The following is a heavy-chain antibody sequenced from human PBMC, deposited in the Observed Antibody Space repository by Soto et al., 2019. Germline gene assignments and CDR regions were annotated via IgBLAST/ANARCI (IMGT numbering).Heavy chain of an antibody. D-gene: IGHD1-7*01. CDR3: ASSGTRGGYYYYYYGMDV. CDR2: INHSGST. Sequence: QVQLQQWGAGLLKPSETLSLTCAVYGGSFSGYYWSWIRQPPGKGLEWIGEINHSGSTNHNPSLKSRVTISVDTSKNQFSLKLSSVTAADTAVYYCASSGTRGGYYYYYYGMDVWGQGTTVTVSS. J-gene: IGHJ6*02. CDR1: GGSFSGYY. V-gene: IGHV4-34*01.